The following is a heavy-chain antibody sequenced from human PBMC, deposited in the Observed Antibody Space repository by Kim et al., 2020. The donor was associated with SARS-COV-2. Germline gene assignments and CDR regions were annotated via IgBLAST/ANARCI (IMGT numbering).Heavy chain of an antibody. V-gene: IGHV5-51*01. CDR3: ARGLEPDRETHYYGSGSYYKDAFDI. CDR2: IYPGDSDT. J-gene: IGHJ3*02. Sequence: GESLKISCKGSGYSFTSYWIGWVRQMPGKGLEWMGIIYPGDSDTRYSPSFQGQVTISADKSISTAYLQWSSLKASDTAMYYCARGLEPDRETHYYGSGSYYKDAFDIWGQGTMVTVSS. CDR1: GYSFTSYW. D-gene: IGHD3-10*01.